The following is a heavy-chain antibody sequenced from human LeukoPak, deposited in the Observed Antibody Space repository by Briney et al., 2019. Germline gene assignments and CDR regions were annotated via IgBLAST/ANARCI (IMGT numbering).Heavy chain of an antibody. V-gene: IGHV3-23*01. CDR1: GFTFSSYA. CDR2: ISGSGDST. Sequence: GGSLRLSCAASGFTFSSYAISWVRQAPGEGLEWVSAISGSGDSTYYGDSVKGRFTISRDNSKNTLYLQMNSLRAEDTAVYYCAKTRPLDSSSWSHGDYWGQGTLVTVSS. CDR3: AKTRPLDSSSWSHGDY. J-gene: IGHJ4*02. D-gene: IGHD6-13*01.